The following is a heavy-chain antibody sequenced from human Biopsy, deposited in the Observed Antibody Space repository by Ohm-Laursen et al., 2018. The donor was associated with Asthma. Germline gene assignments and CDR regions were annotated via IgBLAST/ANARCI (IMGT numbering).Heavy chain of an antibody. CDR1: GGTFSNFA. J-gene: IGHJ6*02. CDR2: IMTVFGTT. Sequence: ASVKVSCKVPGGTFSNFAISWVRQAPGQGLEWLGGIMTVFGTTNYAQKFQGRVTITADESTSTAYMEVTSLRSEDTAIYYCARCQVGYSSDWSLLLKKIYYSGMDVWGQGTAVTVSS. V-gene: IGHV1-69*13. D-gene: IGHD6-19*01. CDR3: ARCQVGYSSDWSLLLKKIYYSGMDV.